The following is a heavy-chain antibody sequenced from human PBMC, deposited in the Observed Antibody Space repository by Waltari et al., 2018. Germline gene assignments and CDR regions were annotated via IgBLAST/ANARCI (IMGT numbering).Heavy chain of an antibody. J-gene: IGHJ4*02. CDR3: IRDYGSPY. Sequence: EAQQVESGGDLVQPGRSLRLSCVVSGFTLSNYWMSWGRQAPGKGLEWVANINKDGTETYYVDAVRGRFTISKDDAKNSVYLQMNSLKVEDTAVYYCIRDYGSPYWGQGTLVTVSS. CDR1: GFTLSNYW. CDR2: INKDGTET. D-gene: IGHD6-19*01. V-gene: IGHV3-7*03.